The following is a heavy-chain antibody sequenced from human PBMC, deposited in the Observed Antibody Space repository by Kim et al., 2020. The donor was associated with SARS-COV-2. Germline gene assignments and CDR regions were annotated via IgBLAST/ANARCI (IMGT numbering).Heavy chain of an antibody. CDR2: ISNSIDYT. J-gene: IGHJ4*02. CDR3: ARVPYGAGSYYYFDY. D-gene: IGHD3-10*01. V-gene: IGHV3-11*05. CDR1: GFTFSDYY. Sequence: GGSLRLSCEASGFTFSDYYMSWIRQAPGRAPEWISHISNSIDYTNYADSVKGRVTISRDNAKNSLYLQMNSLRAEDTAVYYCARVPYGAGSYYYFDYWGQGTLVTVSS.